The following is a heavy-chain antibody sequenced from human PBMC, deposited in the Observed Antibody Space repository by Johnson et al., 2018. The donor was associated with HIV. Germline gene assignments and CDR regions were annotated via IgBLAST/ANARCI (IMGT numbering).Heavy chain of an antibody. J-gene: IGHJ3*02. D-gene: IGHD1-26*01. CDR2: INWNGGST. CDR1: GFTFDDYG. V-gene: IGHV3-20*04. CDR3: ARGRPWGWELRRDAFDI. Sequence: VQLVESGGGLIQPGGSLRLSCAASGFTFDDYGVSWVRQAPGKGLEWVSGINWNGGSTGYVDSVKGRFTISSDNAKNSLYLQMNSLCAEDTALYYCARGRPWGWELRRDAFDIWGQGTMVTVSS.